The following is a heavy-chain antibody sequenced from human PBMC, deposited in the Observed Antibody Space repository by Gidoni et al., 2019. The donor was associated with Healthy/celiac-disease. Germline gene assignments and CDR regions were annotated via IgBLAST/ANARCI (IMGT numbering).Heavy chain of an antibody. J-gene: IGHJ5*02. CDR1: GGSISSSSYY. Sequence: QLQLQESGPGLVKPSETLSLTCTVSGGSISSSSYYWGWIRQPPGKGLEWIGSIYYSGSTYYNPSLKSRVTISVDTSKNQFSLKLSSVTAADTAVYYCARRIEGGWFDPWGQGTLVTVSS. CDR3: ARRIEGGWFDP. CDR2: IYYSGST. D-gene: IGHD3-16*01. V-gene: IGHV4-39*01.